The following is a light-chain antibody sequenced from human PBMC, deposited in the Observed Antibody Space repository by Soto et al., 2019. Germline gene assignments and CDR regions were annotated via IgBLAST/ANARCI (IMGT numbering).Light chain of an antibody. CDR2: GNN. Sequence: QSVLTQPPSVSGAPGQRVTISCTGSISNIGAGNAVHWYQQFPGTAPKLLIYGNNNRPSGVPDRFSGSKSGSSASLAITGLQAEDEADSYCQSFDRSLSGWVFGGGTKLTVL. J-gene: IGLJ3*02. V-gene: IGLV1-40*01. CDR1: ISNIGAGNA. CDR3: QSFDRSLSGWV.